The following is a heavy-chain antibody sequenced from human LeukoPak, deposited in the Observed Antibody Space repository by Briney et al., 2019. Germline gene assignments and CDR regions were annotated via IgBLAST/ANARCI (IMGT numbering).Heavy chain of an antibody. CDR1: GFSLSTSGVA. D-gene: IGHD5-18*01. Sequence: SGPTLVNPTQTLTLTCTFSGFSLSTSGVAVGWIRQPPGKALEWLALIYWDGDKRYSPSLKSRLSITKDTSKNQVVLTMTNMDPVDTATYYCAHSEDTALVHDAFDIWGQGTMVTVSS. CDR2: IYWDGDK. CDR3: AHSEDTALVHDAFDI. V-gene: IGHV2-5*02. J-gene: IGHJ3*02.